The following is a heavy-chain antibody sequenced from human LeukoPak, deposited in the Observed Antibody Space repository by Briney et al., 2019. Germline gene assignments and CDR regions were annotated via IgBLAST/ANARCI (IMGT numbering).Heavy chain of an antibody. CDR2: ISLSGGST. CDR1: GFTFINYY. D-gene: IGHD4/OR15-4a*01. J-gene: IGHJ4*02. V-gene: IGHV1-46*01. CDR3: ARDLDYGEKSEDY. Sequence: ASVKVSCKASGFTFINYYMHWVRQAPGQGLEWLGIISLSGGSTHYPQKFQDRVTMTRDTSTSTVYMELSSLRSEDTAVYYCARDLDYGEKSEDYWGQGTLVTVSS.